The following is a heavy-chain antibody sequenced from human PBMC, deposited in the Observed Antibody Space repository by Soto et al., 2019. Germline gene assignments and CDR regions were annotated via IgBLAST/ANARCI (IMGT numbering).Heavy chain of an antibody. D-gene: IGHD3-10*01. CDR3: ASLFSRGENWFDP. CDR1: GFTFSAYA. CDR2: ISSAGST. J-gene: IGHJ5*02. V-gene: IGHV3-23*01. Sequence: PGGSLRLSCAASGFTFSAYAMNWVRQAPGKGLEWVSGISSAGSTYYADSVKGRFTISRDNAKNTLYLQMNSLRAEDTAVYYCASLFSRGENWFDPWGQGTLVTVSS.